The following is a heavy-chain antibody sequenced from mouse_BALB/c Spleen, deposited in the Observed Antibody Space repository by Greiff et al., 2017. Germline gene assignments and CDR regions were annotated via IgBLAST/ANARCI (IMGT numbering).Heavy chain of an antibody. CDR3: ARDNWDWDAMDY. CDR2: IRNKANGYTT. J-gene: IGHJ4*01. CDR1: GFTFTDYY. V-gene: IGHV7-3*02. D-gene: IGHD4-1*01. Sequence: EVQVVESGGGLVQPGGSLRLSCATSGFTFTDYYMSWVRQPPGKALEWLGFIRNKANGYTTEYSASVKGRFTISRDNSQSILYLQMNTLRAEDSATYYCARDNWDWDAMDYWGQGTSVTVSS.